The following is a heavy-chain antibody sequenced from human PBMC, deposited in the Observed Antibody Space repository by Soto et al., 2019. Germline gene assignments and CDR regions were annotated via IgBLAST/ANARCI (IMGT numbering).Heavy chain of an antibody. J-gene: IGHJ4*02. D-gene: IGHD3-22*01. CDR1: GFTFDDYA. V-gene: IGHV3-9*01. CDR3: AKGGYYYASSGYYFDY. CDR2: ISWNSGSI. Sequence: EVQLVESGGGLVQPGRSLRLSCAASGFTFDDYAMHWVRQAPGKGLEWVSGISWNSGSIGYADSVKGRFTISRDNAKNSLSLQMNSLRAEDTALYYCAKGGYYYASSGYYFDYWCQGTLFTVSS.